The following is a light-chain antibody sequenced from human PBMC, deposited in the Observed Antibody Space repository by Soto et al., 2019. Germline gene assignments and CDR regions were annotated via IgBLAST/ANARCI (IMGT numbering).Light chain of an antibody. J-gene: IGKJ2*01. Sequence: EIVMTQSPATLSVYPGERAILSCRASQSVNSNLAWYQQKPGQAPSLLIYGASTRATGVPARFSGSGSGTEFTLTISSLQSEDFAVYYCQQYNNWPPYTFGQGTKLEIK. V-gene: IGKV3-15*01. CDR3: QQYNNWPPYT. CDR1: QSVNSN. CDR2: GAS.